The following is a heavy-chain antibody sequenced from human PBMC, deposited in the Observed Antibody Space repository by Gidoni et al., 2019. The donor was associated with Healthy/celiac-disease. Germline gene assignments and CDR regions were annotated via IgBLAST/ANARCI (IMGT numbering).Heavy chain of an antibody. D-gene: IGHD3-22*01. CDR1: GFTFGDYA. CDR2: IRSKAYGGTT. Sequence: EVQLVESGGGLVQPGRSLRLSCTASGFTFGDYAMSWFRQAPGKGLEWVGFIRSKAYGGTTEYAASVKGRFTISRDDSKSIAYLQMNSLKTEDTAVYYCTREYGPYYYDKVPEGYIDYWGQGTLVTVSS. CDR3: TREYGPYYYDKVPEGYIDY. J-gene: IGHJ4*02. V-gene: IGHV3-49*03.